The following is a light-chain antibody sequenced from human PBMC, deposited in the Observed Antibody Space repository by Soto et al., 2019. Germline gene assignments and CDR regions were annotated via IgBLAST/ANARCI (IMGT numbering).Light chain of an antibody. CDR2: GAS. CDR3: QQYNNCPA. Sequence: EIVMTQSPATLSVSPGERATLSCRASQSVSSNLAWYQQKPGQAPRLLIYGASTRATGIPARFSGSGSGTEFTLTISSLQAEDFAVYCWQQYNNCPAFGQGTKVDI. J-gene: IGKJ1*01. CDR1: QSVSSN. V-gene: IGKV3-15*01.